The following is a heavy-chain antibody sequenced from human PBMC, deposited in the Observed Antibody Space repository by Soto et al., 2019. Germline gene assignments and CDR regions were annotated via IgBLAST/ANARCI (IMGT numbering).Heavy chain of an antibody. J-gene: IGHJ4*02. CDR1: GFSLNTYV. V-gene: IGHV1-3*01. CDR3: ARRPLLESHFDY. CDR2: VNAASGNT. Sequence: QVHLVQSGAEARKPGASVNVSCMASGFSLNTYVVHWVRQAPGQGLEWMGWVNAASGNTQTSQKFQGRLTLTRDTSANTAYMELSSLRTEDTAVYFCARRPLLESHFDYRGQGTLVAVSS.